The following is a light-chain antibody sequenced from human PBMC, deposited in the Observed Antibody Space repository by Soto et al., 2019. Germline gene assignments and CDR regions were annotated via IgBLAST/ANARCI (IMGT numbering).Light chain of an antibody. CDR3: QQYQSNSQ. CDR2: KGS. CDR1: QSISSW. Sequence: DIQMTQSPSTLSASVGDRVTITCRASQSISSWVAWYQQKPGKAPNLLIYKGSSLESGVPSRFSGSGSGTEFTLTISSLQPDDFATYYCQQYQSNSQFGQGTKVEI. J-gene: IGKJ1*01. V-gene: IGKV1-5*03.